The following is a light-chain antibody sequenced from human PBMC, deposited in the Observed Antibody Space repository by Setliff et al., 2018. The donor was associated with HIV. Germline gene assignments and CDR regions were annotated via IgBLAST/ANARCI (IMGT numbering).Light chain of an antibody. J-gene: IGLJ1*01. V-gene: IGLV2-14*01. Sequence: QSALTQPASVSGYPGMSVTISCAGTSSDVGGYNYVSWYQQHPGKAPRLLIYEVTNRPSGVSDRFSGSKSGNTASLTISRVQAEDEADYYCSSYTSNSTLYVFGTGTKVTVL. CDR2: EVT. CDR3: SSYTSNSTLYV. CDR1: SSDVGGYNY.